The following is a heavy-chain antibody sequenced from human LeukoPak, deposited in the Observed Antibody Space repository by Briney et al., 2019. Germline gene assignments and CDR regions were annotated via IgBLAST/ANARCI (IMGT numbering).Heavy chain of an antibody. Sequence: GGSLRLSCAASGFTFSSYNLNWVRQAPGKGLEWVSYISGSSNTIYYADSVKGRFTISRDNAKNSPYLQMNSLRAEDTAVYYCARRHLDSAGWTIDYWGQGTLVTVSS. V-gene: IGHV3-48*01. CDR2: ISGSSNTI. J-gene: IGHJ4*02. CDR1: GFTFSSYN. CDR3: ARRHLDSAGWTIDY. D-gene: IGHD3-9*01.